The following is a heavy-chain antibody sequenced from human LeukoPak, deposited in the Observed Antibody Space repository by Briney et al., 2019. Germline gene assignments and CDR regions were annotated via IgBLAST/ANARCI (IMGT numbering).Heavy chain of an antibody. D-gene: IGHD1-26*01. J-gene: IGHJ6*03. CDR3: ARGSRSGSYGSYYYMDV. Sequence: SVKVSCKASGGTFSSYAISWVRQAPGQRLEWIGGIIPIFGTANYAQKFQGRVTITTDESTSTAYMELSSLRSEDTAVYFCARGSRSGSYGSYYYMDVWGKGTTVTVSS. V-gene: IGHV1-69*05. CDR2: IIPIFGTA. CDR1: GGTFSSYA.